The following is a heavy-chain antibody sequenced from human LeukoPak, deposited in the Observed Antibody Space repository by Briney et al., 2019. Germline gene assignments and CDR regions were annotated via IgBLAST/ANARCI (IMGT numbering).Heavy chain of an antibody. V-gene: IGHV4-39*01. D-gene: IGHD3-22*01. CDR1: GGSISSYSYY. Sequence: SETLSLTCTVSGGSISSYSYYWGWIRQPPGKGLEWNGSIYYSGSTYSNPSLKSRVTISVDASKNQFSLTLTSVTAAATVLYCCARHAIDGSGYYFDYFYYWGQGTLVTVSS. CDR3: ARHAIDGSGYYFDYFYY. J-gene: IGHJ4*02. CDR2: IYYSGST.